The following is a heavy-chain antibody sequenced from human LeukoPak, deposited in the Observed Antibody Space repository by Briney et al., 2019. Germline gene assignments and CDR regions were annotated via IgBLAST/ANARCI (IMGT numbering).Heavy chain of an antibody. D-gene: IGHD3-22*01. CDR1: GYTFTSYY. V-gene: IGHV1-46*01. J-gene: IGHJ4*02. Sequence: ASVKVSCKASGYTFTSYYMHWVRQAPGQGLEWMGIINPSGGSTSYAQKFQGRVTMTRDMSTSTVYMELSSLRSEDTAVYYCARDYYDSSGYYRLYYFDYWGQGTLVTVSS. CDR3: ARDYYDSSGYYRLYYFDY. CDR2: INPSGGST.